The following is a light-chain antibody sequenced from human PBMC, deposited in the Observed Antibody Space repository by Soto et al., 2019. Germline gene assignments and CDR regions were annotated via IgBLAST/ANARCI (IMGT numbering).Light chain of an antibody. CDR1: QSVSSTY. CDR2: GAS. Sequence: DIVLTQSPGTLSLSPGERASLSCRASQSVSSTYLAWYQQKPGQAPRLLIYGASSRATGIPDRFSGSGSGTDFTLTISRLEPEDFAVYYCQQYGKSWTFGQGTKVEIK. CDR3: QQYGKSWT. J-gene: IGKJ1*01. V-gene: IGKV3-20*01.